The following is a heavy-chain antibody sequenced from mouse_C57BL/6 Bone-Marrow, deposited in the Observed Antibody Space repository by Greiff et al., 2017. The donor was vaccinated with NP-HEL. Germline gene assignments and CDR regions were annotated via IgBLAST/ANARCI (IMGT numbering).Heavy chain of an antibody. Sequence: EVQLQQSGPELVKPGASVKISCKASGYTFTDYYMNWVKQSHGKSLEWIGDINPNNGGTSYNQKFKGKATLTVDKSSSTAYMELRSLTSEDSAVYYCARGPFITRGYFDYWGQGTTLTVSS. D-gene: IGHD1-1*01. J-gene: IGHJ2*01. CDR3: ARGPFITRGYFDY. CDR2: INPNNGGT. V-gene: IGHV1-26*01. CDR1: GYTFTDYY.